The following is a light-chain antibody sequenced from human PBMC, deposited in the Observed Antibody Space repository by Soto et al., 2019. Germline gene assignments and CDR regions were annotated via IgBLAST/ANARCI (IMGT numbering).Light chain of an antibody. Sequence: SWAQSALGSSVKLTCTLSSGHSSYIIAWHQQQPGKAPRYLMKLEGSGSYNKGSGVPDRFSGSSSGADRYLTISNLQFEDEADYYCETWDSNLWVFGGGTKVTVL. CDR1: SGHSSYI. CDR3: ETWDSNLWV. CDR2: LEGSGSY. J-gene: IGLJ3*02. V-gene: IGLV4-60*02.